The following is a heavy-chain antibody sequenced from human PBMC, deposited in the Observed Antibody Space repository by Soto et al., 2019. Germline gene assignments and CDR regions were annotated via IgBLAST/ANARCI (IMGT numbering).Heavy chain of an antibody. V-gene: IGHV3-48*03. Sequence: PGGSLRLSCAASGFTFSSYEMNWVRQAPGKGLEWVSYISSSGSTIYYADSVKGRFTISRGNAKNSLYLQMNSLRAEDTAVYYCARCIPAAIGARRPPTGMDVWGQGTTVTVS. J-gene: IGHJ6*02. CDR1: GFTFSSYE. D-gene: IGHD2-2*01. CDR3: ARCIPAAIGARRPPTGMDV. CDR2: ISSSGSTI.